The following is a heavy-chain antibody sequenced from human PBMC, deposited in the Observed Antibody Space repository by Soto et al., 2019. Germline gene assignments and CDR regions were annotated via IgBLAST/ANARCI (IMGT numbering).Heavy chain of an antibody. CDR1: GFTFSSYG. CDR2: IWYDGSNK. J-gene: IGHJ4*02. V-gene: IGHV3-33*01. Sequence: QVQLVESGGGVVQSGRSLRLSCAASGFTFSSYGMHWVRQAPGKGLEWVAVIWYDGSNKYYADSVKGRFTISRDNSKNTLYLQMNSLRAEDTAVYYCARDGAVAGTSCFDYWGQGTLVTVSS. CDR3: ARDGAVAGTSCFDY. D-gene: IGHD6-19*01.